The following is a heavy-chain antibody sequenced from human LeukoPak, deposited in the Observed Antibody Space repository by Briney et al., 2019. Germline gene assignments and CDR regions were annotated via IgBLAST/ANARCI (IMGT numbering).Heavy chain of an antibody. V-gene: IGHV4-34*01. D-gene: IGHD3-22*01. CDR1: GGSFSGYY. J-gene: IGHJ5*02. CDR2: INHSGST. Sequence: PSETLSLTCAVYGGSFSGYYWSWIRQPPGKGLEWIGEINHSGSTNYNPSLKSRVTISVDTSKNQFSLKLSSVTAADTAVYYCARGIMIVVVITRANWFDPWGQGTLVTVSS. CDR3: ARGIMIVVVITRANWFDP.